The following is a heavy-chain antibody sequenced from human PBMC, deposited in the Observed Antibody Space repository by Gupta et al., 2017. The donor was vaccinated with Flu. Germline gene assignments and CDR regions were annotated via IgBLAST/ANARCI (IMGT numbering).Heavy chain of an antibody. CDR1: GLTFRSYS. D-gene: IGHD3-16*02. J-gene: IGHJ4*02. CDR3: ARDQLYD. Sequence: EVQLVESGGGLVKPGGSMRLSCAAPGLTFRSYSMTWVRQAPGTGLEWVSSISTTSSYIYYADSVKGRFTISRDNAKNSVYLQMNSLRAEDTAVYYCARDQLYDWGQGTLVTVSS. V-gene: IGHV3-21*01. CDR2: ISTTSSYI.